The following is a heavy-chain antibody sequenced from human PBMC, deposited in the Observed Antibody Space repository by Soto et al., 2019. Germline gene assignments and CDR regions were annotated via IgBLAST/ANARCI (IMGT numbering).Heavy chain of an antibody. J-gene: IGHJ5*02. V-gene: IGHV1-3*01. Sequence: GASVKVSCKASVYTFTSYAMHWVGQAPGQRVEWMGWINAGNGNTKYSQKFQGRVTITRDTSASTAYMELSSLRSEDTAVYYCARDHMRRNFDWLIPNNWFDPWGQGTLVTVSS. CDR1: VYTFTSYA. CDR3: ARDHMRRNFDWLIPNNWFDP. CDR2: INAGNGNT. D-gene: IGHD3-9*01.